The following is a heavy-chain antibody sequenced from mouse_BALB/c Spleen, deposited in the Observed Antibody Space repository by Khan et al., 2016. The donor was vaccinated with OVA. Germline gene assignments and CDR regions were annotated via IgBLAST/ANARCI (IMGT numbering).Heavy chain of an antibody. CDR2: INPDSSTI. CDR3: ARAGYYGCFAY. D-gene: IGHD1-1*02. Sequence: EVKLLESGGGLVQPGGSLKLSCAASGFDFSRYWMSWVRQAPGKGLEWIGEINPDSSTINYKPSLKDKFIISRDNAKNTLYLQMSKVRSEDTALYYDARAGYYGCFAYWGQGTMVTVSS. V-gene: IGHV4-1*02. CDR1: GFDFSRYW. J-gene: IGHJ3*01.